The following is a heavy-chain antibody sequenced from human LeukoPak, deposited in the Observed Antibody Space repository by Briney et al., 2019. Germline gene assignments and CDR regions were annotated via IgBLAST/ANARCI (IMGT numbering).Heavy chain of an antibody. CDR3: AGQWQQLVPSFDP. CDR2: IYYSGST. Sequence: PSETLSLTCTVSGGSISSYYWSWIRQPPGKGLEWIGYIYYSGSTNYNPSLKSPVTISVDTSKNQFSLKLSSVTAADTAVYYCAGQWQQLVPSFDPWGQGTLVTVSS. D-gene: IGHD6-13*01. J-gene: IGHJ5*02. V-gene: IGHV4-59*08. CDR1: GGSISSYY.